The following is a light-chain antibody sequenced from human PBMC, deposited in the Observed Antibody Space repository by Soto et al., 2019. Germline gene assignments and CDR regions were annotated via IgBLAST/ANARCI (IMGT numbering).Light chain of an antibody. CDR3: QVWDTAIDHPI. V-gene: IGLV3-21*04. CDR1: NIGDKA. CDR2: YDF. Sequence: SYVLTQRPSVSVAPEKTARITCGGDNIGDKAVHWYQHRPGQAPVLVMYYDFERPSGIHERFSGSNSGNTATLTISRVEAGDEADYYCQVWDTAIDHPIFGGGTKVTVL. J-gene: IGLJ2*01.